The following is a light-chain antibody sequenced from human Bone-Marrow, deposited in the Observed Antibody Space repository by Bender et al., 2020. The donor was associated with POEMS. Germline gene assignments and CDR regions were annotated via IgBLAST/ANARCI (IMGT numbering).Light chain of an antibody. CDR3: AAWDAGLSGGV. J-gene: IGLJ3*02. Sequence: QSVLTQPPSVSAAPGQKVSISCSGSNSNIGTNALNWYQQFPGPAPKLLIYSDNQRPSGVPDRFYAFKSGTSSSLAISGLQSEDGADYYCAAWDAGLSGGVFGRGTKLTVL. CDR1: NSNIGTNA. V-gene: IGLV1-44*01. CDR2: SDN.